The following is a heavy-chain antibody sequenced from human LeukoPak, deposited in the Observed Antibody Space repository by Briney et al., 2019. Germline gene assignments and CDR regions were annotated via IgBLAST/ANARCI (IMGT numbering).Heavy chain of an antibody. J-gene: IGHJ4*02. V-gene: IGHV1-2*02. CDR3: ARDSSLVRGVIIPLDY. CDR1: GYTFTGYY. D-gene: IGHD3-10*01. CDR2: INPNSGGT. Sequence: ASVKVSCKASGYTFTGYYMHWVRQAPGQGLEWMGWINPNSGGTNYAQKFQGRVTMTGDTSISTAYMALSRLRSDDTAVYYCARDSSLVRGVIIPLDYWGQGTLVTVSS.